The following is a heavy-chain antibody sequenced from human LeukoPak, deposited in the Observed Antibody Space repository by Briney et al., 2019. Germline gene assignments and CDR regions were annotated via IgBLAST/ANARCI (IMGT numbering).Heavy chain of an antibody. D-gene: IGHD6-13*01. J-gene: IGHJ5*02. CDR1: GYTFTGYY. CDR2: INPNSGGT. CDR3: ARGIAAAGKVLGWFDP. V-gene: IGHV1-2*02. Sequence: GASVKVSCKASGYTFTGYYMHWVRQAPGQRLEWMGWINPNSGGTNYAQKFQGRVTMTRDTSISTAYMELSRLRSDDTAVYYCARGIAAAGKVLGWFDPWGQGTLVTVSS.